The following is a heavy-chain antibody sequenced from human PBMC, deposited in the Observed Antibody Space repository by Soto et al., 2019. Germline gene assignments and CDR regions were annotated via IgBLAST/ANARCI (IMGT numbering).Heavy chain of an antibody. CDR3: ASNSFQQLLKVHYDMEF. V-gene: IGHV1-69*06. Sequence: SLQVSCKASGGTFSSYAISWVRQAPGQGLEWMGGIIPIFGTANYAQKFQGRVTITADKSTSTAYMELSSLRSEDTAVYYCASNSFQQLLKVHYDMEFWGQ. D-gene: IGHD6-19*01. J-gene: IGHJ6*02. CDR2: IIPIFGTA. CDR1: GGTFSSYA.